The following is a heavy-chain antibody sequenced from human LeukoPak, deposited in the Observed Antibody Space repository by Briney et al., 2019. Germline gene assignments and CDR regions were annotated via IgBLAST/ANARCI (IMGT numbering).Heavy chain of an antibody. CDR1: GGSISSSY. D-gene: IGHD2-15*01. J-gene: IGHJ6*02. V-gene: IGHV4-59*08. CDR3: ARHGGLGLYYYGMDV. CDR2: VYYSVST. Sequence: SETLSLTCTVSGGSISSSYWSWIRQPPEKGLEWVGYVYYSVSTNYNPSLKSRVTISVDTSKNQFSLKLSSVTAADTAVYYCARHGGLGLYYYGMDVWGQGTTVTVSS.